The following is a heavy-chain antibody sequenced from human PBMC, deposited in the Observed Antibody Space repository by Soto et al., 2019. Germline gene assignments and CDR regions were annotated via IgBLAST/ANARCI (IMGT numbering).Heavy chain of an antibody. V-gene: IGHV4-30-4*01. D-gene: IGHD3-22*01. Sequence: QVQLQESGPGLVKPSQTLSLTCTVSGGSISSGDYYWSWIRQPPGKGLEWIGYIYYSGSTYYNPSLKSRVTISVVTSKNQFSLKLSSVTAADTAVYYCARVDSSGYYRQYYFDYWGQGTLVTVSS. CDR1: GGSISSGDYY. J-gene: IGHJ4*02. CDR3: ARVDSSGYYRQYYFDY. CDR2: IYYSGST.